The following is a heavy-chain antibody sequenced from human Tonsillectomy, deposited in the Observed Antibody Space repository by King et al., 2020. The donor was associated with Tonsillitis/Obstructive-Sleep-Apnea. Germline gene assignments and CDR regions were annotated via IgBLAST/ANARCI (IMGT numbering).Heavy chain of an antibody. CDR2: IYYSGST. J-gene: IGHJ6*03. CDR3: AWAYYDFWSGYYYYYYMDV. V-gene: IGHV4-59*01. Sequence: LQLQESGPGLVKPSETLSLTGTVSGGSISSYYWSWIRQPPGKGLEWIGYIYYSGSTNYNPSLKSRVTILVDTSKNQFSLKLSSVTAADTAVYYCAWAYYDFWSGYYYYYYMDVWGKGTTVTVSS. CDR1: GGSISSYY. D-gene: IGHD3-3*01.